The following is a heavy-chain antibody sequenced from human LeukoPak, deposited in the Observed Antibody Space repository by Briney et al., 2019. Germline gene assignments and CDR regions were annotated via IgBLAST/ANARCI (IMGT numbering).Heavy chain of an antibody. J-gene: IGHJ4*02. V-gene: IGHV3-30*14. CDR3: AREGLRSAIDY. CDR1: GFTFSSYA. CDR2: ISYDGSNK. Sequence: PGRSLRLSCAASGFTFSSYAMHWVRQAPGKGLEWVAVISYDGSNKYYADSVKGRFTISRDNSKNTLYLQMNSLRAEDTAVYYCAREGLRSAIDYWGQGTLVTVSS. D-gene: IGHD4-17*01.